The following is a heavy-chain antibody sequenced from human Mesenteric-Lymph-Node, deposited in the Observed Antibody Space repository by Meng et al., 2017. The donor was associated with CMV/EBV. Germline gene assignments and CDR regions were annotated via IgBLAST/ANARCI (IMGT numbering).Heavy chain of an antibody. V-gene: IGHV3-30*02. CDR3: AKDRGGWPAEYFQH. CDR1: GFTFSSYG. D-gene: IGHD5-24*01. J-gene: IGHJ1*01. CDR2: IRYDGSNT. Sequence: GESLKISCAVSGFTFSSYGMQWVRQSPGKGLEWVAFIRYDGSNTYYADSVKGRFSISRDNAKNSLYLQMNSLRAEDTALYYCAKDRGGWPAEYFQHWGQGTLVTVSS.